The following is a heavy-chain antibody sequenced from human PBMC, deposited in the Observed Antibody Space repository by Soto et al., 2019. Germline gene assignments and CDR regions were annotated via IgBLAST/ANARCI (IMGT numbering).Heavy chain of an antibody. V-gene: IGHV3-33*01. Sequence: GGSLRLSCAASGFPFSSFGMHWVRQAPGKGLEWVAVIWYDGSNKYYADSVKGRFTISRDNAKNTLYLQMHSLRAEDTALYFCVRDRGYPDSFDVWGRGTMVTVSS. J-gene: IGHJ3*01. D-gene: IGHD1-1*01. CDR3: VRDRGYPDSFDV. CDR1: GFPFSSFG. CDR2: IWYDGSNK.